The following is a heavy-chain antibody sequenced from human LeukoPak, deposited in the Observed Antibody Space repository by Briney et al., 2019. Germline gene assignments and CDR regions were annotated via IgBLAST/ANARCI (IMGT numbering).Heavy chain of an antibody. CDR3: AKAQGAAAGTPLDY. J-gene: IGHJ4*02. CDR2: IWYDGSNK. CDR1: GFTFSSYG. V-gene: IGHV3-33*06. D-gene: IGHD6-13*01. Sequence: PGGSLRLSCAASGFTFSSYGMRWVRQAPGKGLEWVAVIWYDGSNKYYADSVKGRFTISRDNSKNTLYLQMNSLRAEDTAVYYCAKAQGAAAGTPLDYWGQGTLVTVSS.